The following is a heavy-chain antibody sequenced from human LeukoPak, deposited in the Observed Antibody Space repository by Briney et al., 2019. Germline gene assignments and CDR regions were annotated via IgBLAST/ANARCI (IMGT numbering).Heavy chain of an antibody. D-gene: IGHD3-9*01. Sequence: GGSPRLSCAASGFTFYDYAMHWVRHAPGKGLEWVSGISWNSGSIGYADSVKGRFTISRDNAKNSLYLQMNSLRAEDTALYYCAKTLRYFDWLAGMDVWGQGTTVTVSS. V-gene: IGHV3-9*01. CDR1: GFTFYDYA. J-gene: IGHJ6*02. CDR2: ISWNSGSI. CDR3: AKTLRYFDWLAGMDV.